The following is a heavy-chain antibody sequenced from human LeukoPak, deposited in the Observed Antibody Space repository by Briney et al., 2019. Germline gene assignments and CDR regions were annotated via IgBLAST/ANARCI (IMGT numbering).Heavy chain of an antibody. V-gene: IGHV3-23*01. J-gene: IGHJ4*01. Sequence: GGSLRLSCAASGFTFSSYSMNWVRQTPGKGLEWVAATSSSDAGTYHADSVRGRFTISRDNSKNTLYLQMNSLRAEDAAVYFCAKAPVTSCRGAYCYPFDTWGQGTLVTVSS. D-gene: IGHD2-21*01. CDR1: GFTFSSYS. CDR2: TSSSDAGT. CDR3: AKAPVTSCRGAYCYPFDT.